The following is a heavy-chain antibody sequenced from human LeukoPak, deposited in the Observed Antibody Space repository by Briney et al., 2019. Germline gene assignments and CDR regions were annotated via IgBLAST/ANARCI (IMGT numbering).Heavy chain of an antibody. CDR3: AKDITFGGSPYYFDY. D-gene: IGHD3-16*01. CDR2: ISWNSGSI. CDR1: GFTFDDYA. Sequence: PGGSLRLSCAASGFTFDDYAMHWVRQAPGRGLEWVSGISWNSGSIGYADSVKGRFTISRDNAKNSLYLQMNSLRAEDTALYYCAKDITFGGSPYYFDYWGQGTLVTVSS. J-gene: IGHJ4*02. V-gene: IGHV3-9*01.